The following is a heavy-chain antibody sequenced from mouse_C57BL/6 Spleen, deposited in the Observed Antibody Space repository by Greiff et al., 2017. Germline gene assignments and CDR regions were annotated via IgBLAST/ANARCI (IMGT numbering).Heavy chain of an antibody. J-gene: IGHJ2*01. V-gene: IGHV2-2*01. CDR3: ARNSNYYGSSYEPYYFDY. CDR1: GFSLTSYG. D-gene: IGHD1-1*01. CDR2: IWSGGST. Sequence: VSLPPSLPCLLQPSQSLSITCTVSGFSLTSYGVHWVRQSPGKGLEWLGVIWSGGSTDYNAAFISRLSISKDNSKSQVFFKMNSLQADDTAIYYCARNSNYYGSSYEPYYFDYWGQGTTLTVSS.